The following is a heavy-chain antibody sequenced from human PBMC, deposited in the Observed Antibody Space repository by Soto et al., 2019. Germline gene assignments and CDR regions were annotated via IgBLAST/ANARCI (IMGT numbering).Heavy chain of an antibody. Sequence: GGSLRLSCAASGFTFSSYSMNWVRQAPGKGLEWVSYISRSSSTIYYADSVKGGFTISRDNAKNSLYLKMNSLRDEDTAVYYCARALTSSSWYQGVNWFDPWGQGTLVTVSS. CDR1: GFTFSSYS. J-gene: IGHJ5*02. V-gene: IGHV3-48*02. CDR3: ARALTSSSWYQGVNWFDP. D-gene: IGHD6-13*01. CDR2: ISRSSSTI.